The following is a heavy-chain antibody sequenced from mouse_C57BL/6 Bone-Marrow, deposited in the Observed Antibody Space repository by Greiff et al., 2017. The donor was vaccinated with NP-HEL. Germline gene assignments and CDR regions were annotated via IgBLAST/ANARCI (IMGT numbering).Heavy chain of an antibody. J-gene: IGHJ1*03. Sequence: EVQLVESGGGLVQPGGSLKLSCAASGFTFSDYYMYWVRQTPEKRLEWVAYISNGGGSTYYPDTVKGRFTISRDDAKNTLYLQMSRLKSEDTAMYYCARPASYWYFDVWGTGTTVTVSS. D-gene: IGHD1-2*01. CDR1: GFTFSDYY. V-gene: IGHV5-12*01. CDR2: ISNGGGST. CDR3: ARPASYWYFDV.